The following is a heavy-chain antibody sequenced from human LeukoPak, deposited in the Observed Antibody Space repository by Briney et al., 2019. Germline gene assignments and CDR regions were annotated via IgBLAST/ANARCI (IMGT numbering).Heavy chain of an antibody. J-gene: IGHJ6*03. D-gene: IGHD6-19*01. CDR3: VRHSSNYYYYYMDV. Sequence: SVKVSCKASGGTFSSYAISWVRQAPGQGLEWMGRVIPMFATANYAQKFQGRVTITTDESTSTAYMELSSLRSEDTAMYYCVRHSSNYYYYYMDVWAKGTTVTVSS. CDR1: GGTFSSYA. CDR2: VIPMFATA. V-gene: IGHV1-69*05.